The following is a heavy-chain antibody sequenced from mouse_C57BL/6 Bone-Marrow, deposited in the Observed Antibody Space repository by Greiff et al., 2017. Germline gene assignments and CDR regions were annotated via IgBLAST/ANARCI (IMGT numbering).Heavy chain of an antibody. CDR2: IYPRSGNT. CDR3: ARGTTVVATKDY. J-gene: IGHJ2*01. Sequence: QVQLQQSGSELARPGASVKLSCKASGYTFTSYGISWVKQRTGQGLEWIGEIYPRSGNTYYNEKFKGKATLTADKSSSTAYMELRSLTSEDSAVYFCARGTTVVATKDYWGQGTTLTVSS. CDR1: GYTFTSYG. D-gene: IGHD1-1*01. V-gene: IGHV1-81*01.